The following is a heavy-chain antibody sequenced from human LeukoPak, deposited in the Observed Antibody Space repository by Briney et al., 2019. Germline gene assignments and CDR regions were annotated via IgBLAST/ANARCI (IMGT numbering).Heavy chain of an antibody. D-gene: IGHD3-10*01. Sequence: PGGSLRLSRAASGFTFSSYWMSWVRQAPGKGLEWVANIKQDGSEKYYVDSVKGRFTISRDNAKNSLYLQMNSLRAEDTAVYYCARSGSGSYQGDPFDYWGQGTLVTVSS. CDR1: GFTFSSYW. J-gene: IGHJ4*02. CDR3: ARSGSGSYQGDPFDY. V-gene: IGHV3-7*01. CDR2: IKQDGSEK.